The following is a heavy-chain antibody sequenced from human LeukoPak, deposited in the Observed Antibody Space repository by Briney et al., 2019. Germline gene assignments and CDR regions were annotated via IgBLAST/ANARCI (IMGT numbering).Heavy chain of an antibody. D-gene: IGHD6-13*01. J-gene: IGHJ4*02. CDR3: ARDPSRIAAAGPFDY. CDR2: ISSSSSYI. V-gene: IGHV3-21*01. Sequence: GGSLRLSCATSGSTFSSYSMNWVRQAPGKGLEWVSSISSSSSYIYYADSVKGRFTISRDNAKNSLYLQMNSLRAEDTAVYYCARDPSRIAAAGPFDYWGQGTLVTVSS. CDR1: GSTFSSYS.